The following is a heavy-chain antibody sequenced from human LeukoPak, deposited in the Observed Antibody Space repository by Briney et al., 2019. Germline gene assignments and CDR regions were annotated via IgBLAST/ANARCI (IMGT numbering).Heavy chain of an antibody. V-gene: IGHV3-7*03. J-gene: IGHJ6*02. D-gene: IGHD5-12*01. CDR1: GFIFSDYW. Sequence: GGSLRLSCAASGFIFSDYWLSWVCQAPGKGLEWVANIKQDGSETHYVDSVKGQFTISRDNAKNSLFLQMNSLRADDTAVYYCSKGGGYVRMDVWGQGTTVTVSS. CDR3: SKGGGYVRMDV. CDR2: IKQDGSET.